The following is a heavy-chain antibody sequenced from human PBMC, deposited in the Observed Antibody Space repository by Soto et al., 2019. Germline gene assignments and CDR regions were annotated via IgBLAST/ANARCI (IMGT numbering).Heavy chain of an antibody. CDR1: GYTFTSYY. D-gene: IGHD3-10*01. V-gene: IGHV1-46*01. Sequence: ASVKVSCKASGYTFTSYYMHWVRQAPGQGLEWMGVINPSGGSTSYAQKFQGRVTMTRDTSTSTVYMELSSLRSEDTAVYYCARDMGLHEDGMDVWGQGTTVTVSS. CDR2: INPSGGST. J-gene: IGHJ6*02. CDR3: ARDMGLHEDGMDV.